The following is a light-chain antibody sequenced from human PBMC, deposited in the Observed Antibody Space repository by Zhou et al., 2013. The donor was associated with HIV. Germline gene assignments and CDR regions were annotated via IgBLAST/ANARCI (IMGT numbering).Light chain of an antibody. CDR2: LGS. V-gene: IGKV2-28*01. CDR3: HQYGGXPLA. J-gene: IGKJ2*01. Sequence: DIVMTQSPLSLPVTPGEPASISCRSSQSLLHSNGYNYLDWYLQKPGQSPQLLIYLGSNRASGVPDRFSGSGSGTDFTLTINRLEPEDFAVYYCHQYGGXPLAFGQGTKLEIK. CDR1: QSLLHSNGYNY.